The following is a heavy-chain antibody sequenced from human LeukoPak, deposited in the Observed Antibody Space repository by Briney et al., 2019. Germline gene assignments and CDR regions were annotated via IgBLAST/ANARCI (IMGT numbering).Heavy chain of an antibody. CDR3: ARAGLSIFGMITPNWFDP. CDR2: ISHSGST. J-gene: IGHJ5*02. V-gene: IGHV4-34*01. Sequence: SETLSLTCSVYGGSFSDYYWSWIRQPPGKGLEWIGEISHSGSTKFNSSLKSRVTISVDTSRNQFSLNLTSVTAADTAVYYCARAGLSIFGMITPNWFDPWGQGTLVSVSS. CDR1: GGSFSDYY. D-gene: IGHD3-3*01.